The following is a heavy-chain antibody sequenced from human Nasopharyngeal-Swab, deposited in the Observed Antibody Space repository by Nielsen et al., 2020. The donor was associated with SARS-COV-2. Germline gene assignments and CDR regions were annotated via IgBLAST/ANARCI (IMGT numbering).Heavy chain of an antibody. Sequence: WVRQAPGQGLEWMGWIDTNTGNPTYAQGFTGRFVFSLDTSVSTAYLQISSLKAEDTAMYYCATGLLGYTYAFGNWGQGTPVTVSS. V-gene: IGHV7-4-1*02. CDR2: IDTNTGNP. CDR3: ATGLLGYTYAFGN. D-gene: IGHD5-18*01. J-gene: IGHJ4*02.